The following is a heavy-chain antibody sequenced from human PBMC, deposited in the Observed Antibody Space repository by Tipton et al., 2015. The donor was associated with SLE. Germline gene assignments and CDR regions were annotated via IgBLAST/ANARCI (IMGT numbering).Heavy chain of an antibody. J-gene: IGHJ5*01. D-gene: IGHD2-2*01. Sequence: LRLSCTVSGGSISSGGYYWNWIRQPAGKGLEWIGRIYTSGSTKYNPSLKSRVMISVDTSKNQFSLKLRSVTAADTAVYCCARGYCSSTSCWFDPWGQGTLVTVSS. V-gene: IGHV4-61*02. CDR1: GGSISSGGYY. CDR2: IYTSGST. CDR3: ARGYCSSTSCWFDP.